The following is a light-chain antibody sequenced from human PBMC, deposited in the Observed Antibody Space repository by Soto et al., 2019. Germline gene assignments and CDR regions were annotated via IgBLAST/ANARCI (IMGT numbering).Light chain of an antibody. V-gene: IGLV2-14*01. CDR3: SSYTSSSTLYA. Sequence: QSALTQPASVSGSPGQSITISCTGTSSDVGRYNYVSWYQQHPGKAPKLMIHDVSNRPSGVSDRLSGSKSGNTASLTISGLQAEDEADYYCSSYTSSSTLYAFGTGTKVTVL. J-gene: IGLJ1*01. CDR2: DVS. CDR1: SSDVGRYNY.